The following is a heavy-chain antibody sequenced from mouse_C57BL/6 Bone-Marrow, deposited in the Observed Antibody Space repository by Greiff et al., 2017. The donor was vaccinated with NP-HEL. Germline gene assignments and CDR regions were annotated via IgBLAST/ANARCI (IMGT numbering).Heavy chain of an antibody. V-gene: IGHV14-4*01. CDR1: GFNIKDDY. J-gene: IGHJ2*01. Sequence: VQLQQSGAELVRPGASVKLSCTASGFNIKDDYMHWVKQRPEQGLEWIGWIDPENGDTEYASKFPGKATITADPSSHTAYLQLSSLTSEDTAVYYCTTLITTVVAEPNFDYWGQGTTLTVSS. CDR3: TTLITTVVAEPNFDY. CDR2: IDPENGDT. D-gene: IGHD1-1*01.